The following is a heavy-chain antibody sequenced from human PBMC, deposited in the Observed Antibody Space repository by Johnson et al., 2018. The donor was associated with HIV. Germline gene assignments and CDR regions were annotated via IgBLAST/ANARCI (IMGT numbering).Heavy chain of an antibody. CDR2: ISGSGGST. D-gene: IGHD1-14*01. Sequence: VQLVESGGGVVQPGRSLRLSCAASGFSFGTYAMHWVRQAPGKGLEWVSAISGSGGSTYYADSVKGRFTISRDNSKNTLYLQMNSLRAEDTAVYYCAKGEDGSHDAFDIWGQGTMVTVSS. V-gene: IGHV3-23*04. CDR3: AKGEDGSHDAFDI. J-gene: IGHJ3*02. CDR1: GFSFGTYA.